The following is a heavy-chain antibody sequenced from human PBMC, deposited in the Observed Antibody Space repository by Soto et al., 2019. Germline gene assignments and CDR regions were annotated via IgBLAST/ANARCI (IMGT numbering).Heavy chain of an antibody. Sequence: LGGSLRLSCAASGFTFSSYAMSWVRQAPGKGLEWVSAISGSGGSTYYADSVKGRFTISRDNSKNTLYLQMNSLRAEDTAVYYCAKDRRGIAAAGTRYYYYYYGMDVWGQGTTVTVSS. J-gene: IGHJ6*02. CDR1: GFTFSSYA. CDR2: ISGSGGST. V-gene: IGHV3-23*01. CDR3: AKDRRGIAAAGTRYYYYYYGMDV. D-gene: IGHD6-13*01.